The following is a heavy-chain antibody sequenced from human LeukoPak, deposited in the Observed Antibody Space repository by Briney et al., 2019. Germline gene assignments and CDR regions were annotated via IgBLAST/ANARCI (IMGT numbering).Heavy chain of an antibody. CDR2: ISGSGGST. CDR3: AKGAFGVYGDSPFDS. Sequence: GGSLRLSCAASGFTFSTNAMSWVRQAPGKGLEWVSSISGSGGSTYYADSVRGRFTISRDNSRNTMYLQMNSLRAEDTAVYYCAKGAFGVYGDSPFDSWGQGTLVTVSS. J-gene: IGHJ4*02. V-gene: IGHV3-23*01. CDR1: GFTFSTNA. D-gene: IGHD4-17*01.